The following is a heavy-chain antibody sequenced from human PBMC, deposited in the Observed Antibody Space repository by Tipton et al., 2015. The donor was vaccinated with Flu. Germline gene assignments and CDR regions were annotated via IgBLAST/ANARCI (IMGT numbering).Heavy chain of an antibody. D-gene: IGHD5-18*01. J-gene: IGHJ3*02. Sequence: TLSLTCVVSGGSISISRWWSWVRQPPGKGLEFIGSIYYSGATNYNPSLKSRVTMSVHTSKKQFSLKLSFVTAADTAVYYCAGASIRAYSNCYTIGSFDIWGQGTMVTVSS. CDR3: AGASIRAYSNCYTIGSFDI. CDR1: GGSISISRW. CDR2: IYYSGAT. V-gene: IGHV4-4*02.